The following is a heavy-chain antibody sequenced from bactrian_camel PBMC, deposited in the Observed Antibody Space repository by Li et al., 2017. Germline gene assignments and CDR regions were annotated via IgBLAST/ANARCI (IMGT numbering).Heavy chain of an antibody. J-gene: IGHJ6*01. CDR2: IDLDGTI. CDR3: AATLKCVAANIAEGDFGR. D-gene: IGHD1*01. V-gene: IGHV3S53*01. Sequence: HVQLVESGGGSVQVGGSVRLSCEVSETYTFMNYCMGWFRQTPGKKREGVAAIDLDGTITYADSVKGRFTISKDNTKNTLYLQMENLKPEDSAMYYCAATLKCVAANIAEGDFGRWGQGTQVTVS. CDR1: ETYTFMNYC.